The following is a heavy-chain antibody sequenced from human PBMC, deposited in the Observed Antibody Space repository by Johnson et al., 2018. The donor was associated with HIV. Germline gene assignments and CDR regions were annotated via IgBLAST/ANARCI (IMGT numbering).Heavy chain of an antibody. CDR2: IASGGGHE. J-gene: IGHJ3*02. CDR3: AGEKGMTTIRDGFDI. Sequence: QVQLVESGGGVVQPGRSLRLSCVGSGFTFSSYGMHWVRQAPGKGLEWVAVIASGGGHEVYADSVRGRFTISRDNSKNTLYLQMNSLRPEDTAVYFGAGEKGMTTIRDGFDIWGQGTMGSVSS. D-gene: IGHD5-24*01. V-gene: IGHV3-30*03. CDR1: GFTFSSYG.